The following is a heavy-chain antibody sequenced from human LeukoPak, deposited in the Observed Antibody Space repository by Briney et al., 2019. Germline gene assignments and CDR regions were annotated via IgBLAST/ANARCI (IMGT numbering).Heavy chain of an antibody. Sequence: PSGTLSLTCTVSGDSISNYYWSWIRQPAGKGLEWIGRIYASRTTNYNPSLKSRVTMSVHTSKNQFSLRLSSVTAADTALYYCARDTYYAAFDIWGQGTMVTVSS. V-gene: IGHV4-4*07. D-gene: IGHD3-10*01. CDR3: ARDTYYAAFDI. J-gene: IGHJ3*02. CDR1: GDSISNYY. CDR2: IYASRTT.